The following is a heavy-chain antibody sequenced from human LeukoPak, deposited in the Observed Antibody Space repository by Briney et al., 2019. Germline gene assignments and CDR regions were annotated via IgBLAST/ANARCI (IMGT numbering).Heavy chain of an antibody. V-gene: IGHV3-23*01. Sequence: PGGSLRLSCAASGFTFSSYWMSWVRQAPGKGLEWVSAISGSGGSTYYADSVKGRFTISRDNSKNTLYLQTNSLRAEDTAVYYCATTVPYSSSFTHFDYWGQGTLVTVSS. J-gene: IGHJ4*02. CDR1: GFTFSSYW. CDR2: ISGSGGST. CDR3: ATTVPYSSSFTHFDY. D-gene: IGHD6-6*01.